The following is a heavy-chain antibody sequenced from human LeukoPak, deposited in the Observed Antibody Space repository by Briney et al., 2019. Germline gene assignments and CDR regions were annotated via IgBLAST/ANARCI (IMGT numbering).Heavy chain of an antibody. CDR2: IKQDGSEK. Sequence: GGSLRLSCAASGFTFSSYWMSWVRQAPGKGLEWVANIKQDGSEKYYVDSVKGRFTISRDNAKNSLYLQMNSLRAEDTAVYYCAREHDYGDYVTEYYFDYWGQGPLVTVSS. D-gene: IGHD4-17*01. V-gene: IGHV3-7*03. CDR1: GFTFSSYW. CDR3: AREHDYGDYVTEYYFDY. J-gene: IGHJ4*02.